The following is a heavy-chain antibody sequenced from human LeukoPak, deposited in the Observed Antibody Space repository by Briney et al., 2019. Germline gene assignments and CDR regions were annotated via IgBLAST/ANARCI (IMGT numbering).Heavy chain of an antibody. CDR1: GYTFTSYG. Sequence: ASVKVSCKASGYTFTSYGISWVRQAPGQGLEWMGWISAYNGNTNYAQKLQGRVTMTTDTSTSTAYMELRSLRSDDTAVYYCARVEPKTCGDYGNDAFDIWGQGTMVTVSS. D-gene: IGHD4-17*01. J-gene: IGHJ3*02. CDR3: ARVEPKTCGDYGNDAFDI. CDR2: ISAYNGNT. V-gene: IGHV1-18*01.